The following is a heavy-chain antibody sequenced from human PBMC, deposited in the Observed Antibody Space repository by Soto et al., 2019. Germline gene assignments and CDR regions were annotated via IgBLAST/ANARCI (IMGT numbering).Heavy chain of an antibody. J-gene: IGHJ4*02. V-gene: IGHV5-51*01. D-gene: IGHD7-27*01. CDR3: ARIGVAALGSLYFDY. Sequence: GESLKISCKGSGYSFTSYWIGWVRQMPGKGLEWMGIIYPGDSDTRYSPSFQGQVTSSADKSISTAYLQWSSLKASDTAMYYCARIGVAALGSLYFDYWGQGTLVTVSS. CDR1: GYSFTSYW. CDR2: IYPGDSDT.